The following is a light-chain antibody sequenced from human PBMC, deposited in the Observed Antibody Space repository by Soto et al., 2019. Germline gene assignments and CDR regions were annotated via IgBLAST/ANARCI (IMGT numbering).Light chain of an antibody. V-gene: IGKV3-15*01. CDR1: QSVISS. Sequence: EVVMTRSPALLSESPGERVTLSCRASQSVISSIAWYQQKLGQAPRLLIYGASTRATGIPARFSGSGSGTEFFLTISSLQSEDFAMYYCQHYNNWLATFGGGTRVDI. CDR2: GAS. CDR3: QHYNNWLAT. J-gene: IGKJ4*01.